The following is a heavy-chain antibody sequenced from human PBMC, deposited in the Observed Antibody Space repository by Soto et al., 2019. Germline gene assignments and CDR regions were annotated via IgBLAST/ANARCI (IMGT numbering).Heavy chain of an antibody. CDR2: IYYSGST. V-gene: IGHV4-59*03. CDR3: ATHDYGAYAY. CDR1: GGSISSYY. J-gene: IGHJ4*02. Sequence: SETLSLTCTVSGGSISSYYWSWIRQPPGKGLEWIGYIYYSGSTNYNPSLKSRVTISVDTSINTAYMELSRLTSDDTAVYYCATHDYGAYAYWGQGTLVTVSS. D-gene: IGHD4-17*01.